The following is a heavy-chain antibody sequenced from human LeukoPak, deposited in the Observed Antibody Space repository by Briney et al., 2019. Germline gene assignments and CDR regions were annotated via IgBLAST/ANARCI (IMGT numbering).Heavy chain of an antibody. V-gene: IGHV1-46*01. CDR1: GYTFTSYY. CDR2: INPSGGST. CDR3: ARDVGGPVVATMGELDWFDP. D-gene: IGHD5-12*01. J-gene: IGHJ5*02. Sequence: ASVKVSCKASGYTFTSYYMHWVRQAPGQGLEWMGIINPSGGSTSYAQKFQGRVTMTRDMSTSTVYMELSSLRSEDTAVYYCARDVGGPVVATMGELDWFDPWGQGTLVTVSS.